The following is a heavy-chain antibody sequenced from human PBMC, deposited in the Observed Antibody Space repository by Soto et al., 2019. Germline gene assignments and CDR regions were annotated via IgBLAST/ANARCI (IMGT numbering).Heavy chain of an antibody. Sequence: QMWLQESGSGRVKPSQTLSLTCAVSGGSISSGGYAWNWIRQPPGKGLEWIGYIYHSGYTSYNPSLQNRVTISVDKSKNQFSLTLSFVTAADTAVYYCARDSLTGNYFDPWGQGTLVTVSS. CDR1: GGSISSGGYA. CDR3: ARDSLTGNYFDP. J-gene: IGHJ5*02. D-gene: IGHD1-7*01. CDR2: IYHSGYT. V-gene: IGHV4-30-2*01.